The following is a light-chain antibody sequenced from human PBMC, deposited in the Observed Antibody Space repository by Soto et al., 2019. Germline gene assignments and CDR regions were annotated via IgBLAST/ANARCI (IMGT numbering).Light chain of an antibody. V-gene: IGKV3-20*01. CDR3: QQYGNSPPLT. CDR2: AAS. CDR1: QSVSSSY. Sequence: EMVLTQSPGTLSLSPGERATLSCRASQSVSSSYLVWHQQKPGQAPRLLIYAASRRATGIPDRFSGSGSGTDFTLTISRLEPEDFAVYYCQQYGNSPPLTFGGGTKVDIK. J-gene: IGKJ4*01.